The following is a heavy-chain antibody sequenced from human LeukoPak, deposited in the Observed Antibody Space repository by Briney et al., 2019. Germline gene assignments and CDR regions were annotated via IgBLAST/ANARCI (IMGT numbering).Heavy chain of an antibody. Sequence: SETLSLTCTVSGGSINSYYWGWIRQPPGKGLEWIGSIYYSGSTYYNPSLKSRVTISVDTSKNQFSLKPSSVTAADTAVYYCARRSYGDYVDYWGQGTLVTVSS. CDR3: ARRSYGDYVDY. CDR1: GGSINSYY. V-gene: IGHV4-39*01. CDR2: IYYSGST. D-gene: IGHD4-17*01. J-gene: IGHJ4*02.